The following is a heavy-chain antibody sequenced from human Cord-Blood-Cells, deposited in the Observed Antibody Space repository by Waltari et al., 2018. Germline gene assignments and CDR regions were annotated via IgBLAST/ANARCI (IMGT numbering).Heavy chain of an antibody. CDR2: ISAYNGHT. CDR1: GYTFTSYG. D-gene: IGHD3-3*01. V-gene: IGHV1-18*01. J-gene: IGHJ6*03. Sequence: QVQLVQSGAEVKKPGASVKVSCKASGYTFTSYGISWGRQAPGQGLEWMGWISAYNGHTNYAQKLQVRGTKSTDISTGTVYVALRSLSSYDTDVYYCARAGVVIIPYYYYYMDVWGNVTTVTVSS. CDR3: ARAGVVIIPYYYYYMDV.